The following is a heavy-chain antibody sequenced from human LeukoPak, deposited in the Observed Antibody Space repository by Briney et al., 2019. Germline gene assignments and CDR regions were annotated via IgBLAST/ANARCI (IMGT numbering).Heavy chain of an antibody. CDR1: GFSLCTSGMC. Sequence: ESGPTLVNPTQTLTLTCTFSGFSLCTSGMCVSWIRQPPGKTLEWLARIDWDDDKYYSTSLKTRLTISKDTSKNQVVPTMTNMDPVDTATYYCARHNDYGDYLYYFDYWGQGTLVTVSS. J-gene: IGHJ4*02. D-gene: IGHD4-17*01. CDR2: IDWDDDK. V-gene: IGHV2-70*11. CDR3: ARHNDYGDYLYYFDY.